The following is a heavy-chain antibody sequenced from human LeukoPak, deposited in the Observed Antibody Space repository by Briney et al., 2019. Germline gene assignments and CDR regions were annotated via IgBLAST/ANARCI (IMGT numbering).Heavy chain of an antibody. D-gene: IGHD2-15*01. CDR2: ISRSGSTK. Sequence: GGSLRLSCAASGFTFSDYNMRWIRQAPGKGLEWVSSISRSGSTKYYADSVKGRFTISRDNAKNSLFLQMDSLRAEDTAVYYCARVLRYCSGGNCYSGGLGYMDVWGKGTTVTISS. CDR1: GFTFSDYN. J-gene: IGHJ6*03. CDR3: ARVLRYCSGGNCYSGGLGYMDV. V-gene: IGHV3-11*01.